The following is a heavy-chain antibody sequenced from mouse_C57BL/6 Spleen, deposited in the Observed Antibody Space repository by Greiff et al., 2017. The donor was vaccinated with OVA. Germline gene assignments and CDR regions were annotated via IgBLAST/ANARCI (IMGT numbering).Heavy chain of an antibody. CDR1: GFTFSDYY. CDR3: ARGSYFDY. J-gene: IGHJ2*01. Sequence: EVKLMESEGGLVQPGRSMKLSCTASGFTFSDYYMAWVRQVPEKGLEWVANINYDGSSTYYLDSLKSRFIISRDNAKNILYLQMSSLKSEDTATYYCARGSYFDYWGQGTTLTVSS. V-gene: IGHV5-16*01. CDR2: INYDGSST.